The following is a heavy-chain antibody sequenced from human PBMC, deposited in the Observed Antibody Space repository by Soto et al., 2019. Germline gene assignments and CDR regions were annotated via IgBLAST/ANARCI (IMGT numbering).Heavy chain of an antibody. Sequence: SVKVSCKASGGTFSSYTISWVRQAPGQGLEWMGRIIPILGIANYAQKFQGRVTITADKSTSTAYMELSSLRSEDTAVYYCARGSIAAAGLYDYWGQGTLVTVSS. J-gene: IGHJ4*02. V-gene: IGHV1-69*02. D-gene: IGHD6-13*01. CDR1: GGTFSSYT. CDR3: ARGSIAAAGLYDY. CDR2: IIPILGIA.